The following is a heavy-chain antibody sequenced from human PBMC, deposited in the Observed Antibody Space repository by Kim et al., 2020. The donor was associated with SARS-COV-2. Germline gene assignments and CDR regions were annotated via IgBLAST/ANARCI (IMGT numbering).Heavy chain of an antibody. D-gene: IGHD6-13*01. CDR3: AREGIAAAGFDY. V-gene: IGHV4-39*02. J-gene: IGHJ4*02. Sequence: YYTPSHKSRVTISVDTSKNQFSLKLSSVTAADTAVYYCAREGIAAAGFDYWGQGTLVTVSS.